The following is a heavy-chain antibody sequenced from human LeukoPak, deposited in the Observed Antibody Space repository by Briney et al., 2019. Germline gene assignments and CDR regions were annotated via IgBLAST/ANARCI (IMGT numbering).Heavy chain of an antibody. CDR3: ARGTIAAPGTDY. Sequence: GGSLRLSCAASGFTFNGYWLHWVRQAPGKGLEWVANLTQDGSEKHFADSVKGRFTISRDNAENSLYLQINSLRAEDTAMYYCARGTIAAPGTDYWGQGTLVTASS. CDR2: LTQDGSEK. V-gene: IGHV3-7*01. J-gene: IGHJ4*02. D-gene: IGHD6-13*01. CDR1: GFTFNGYW.